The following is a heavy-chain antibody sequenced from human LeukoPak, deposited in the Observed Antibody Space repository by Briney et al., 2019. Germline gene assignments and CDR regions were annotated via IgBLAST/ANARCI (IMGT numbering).Heavy chain of an antibody. Sequence: GGSLRLSCAASGFTFSSYAMSWFRQAPGKGLQWVSGISGSGGSTYYADSVKGRCTISRDNSKNTLYLQMNSLRAEDTAVYYCAKHGFGVFEGYWGQGTLVTVSS. CDR3: AKHGFGVFEGY. CDR2: ISGSGGST. D-gene: IGHD3-10*01. CDR1: GFTFSSYA. V-gene: IGHV3-23*01. J-gene: IGHJ4*02.